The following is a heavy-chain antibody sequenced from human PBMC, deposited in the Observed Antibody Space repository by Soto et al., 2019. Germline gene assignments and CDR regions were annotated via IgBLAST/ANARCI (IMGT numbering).Heavy chain of an antibody. D-gene: IGHD3-22*01. CDR3: ARDGRDYDSSTSGAFDI. CDR1: GGTFSSYA. J-gene: IGHJ3*02. CDR2: IIPIFGTA. Sequence: QVQLVQSGAEVKKPGSSVNVSCKASGGTFSSYAISWVRQAPGQGLEWMGGIIPIFGTANYAQKFQGRVTITADESTSTAYMELSSLRSEDTAVYYCARDGRDYDSSTSGAFDIWGQGTMVTVSS. V-gene: IGHV1-69*01.